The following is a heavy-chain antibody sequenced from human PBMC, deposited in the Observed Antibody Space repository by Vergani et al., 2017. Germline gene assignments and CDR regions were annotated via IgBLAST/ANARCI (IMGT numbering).Heavy chain of an antibody. D-gene: IGHD6-13*01. CDR1: GGSFSGYY. CDR3: ARGPMISYSSSWYVQGGYYYYGMDV. CDR2: INHSGST. J-gene: IGHJ6*02. Sequence: QVQLQQWGAGLLKPSETLSLTCAVYGGSFSGYYWSWIRQPPGKGLEWIGEINHSGSTNYNPSLKSRVTISVDTSKNQFSLKLSSVTAADTAVYYCARGPMISYSSSWYVQGGYYYYGMDVWGQGTTVTVSS. V-gene: IGHV4-34*01.